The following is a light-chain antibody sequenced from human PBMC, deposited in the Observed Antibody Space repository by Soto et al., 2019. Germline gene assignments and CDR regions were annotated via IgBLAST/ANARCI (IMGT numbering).Light chain of an antibody. CDR3: QQSYSTPRALT. CDR2: AAS. V-gene: IGKV1-39*01. CDR1: QSISSY. J-gene: IGKJ4*01. Sequence: DIQMTQSPSSLSASVGDRVTITCRASQSISSYFNWYQQKPGKAPKLLIYAASSLQSGVPSRFSGSGSGTDFTLTISSMQPEDFATYYCQQSYSTPRALTFGGGTKVETK.